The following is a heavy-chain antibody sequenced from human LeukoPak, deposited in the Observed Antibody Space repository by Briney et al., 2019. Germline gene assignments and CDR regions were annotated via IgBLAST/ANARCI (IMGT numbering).Heavy chain of an antibody. V-gene: IGHV5-10-1*01. CDR3: ARHFLGELPDMDV. CDR2: IDPSDSYT. CDR1: GYSFTSYW. D-gene: IGHD1-26*01. J-gene: IGHJ6*02. Sequence: RSGESLKISCKGSGYSFTSYWISWVRQMPGKGLEWMGRIDPSDSYTKYSPSFQGHVTISGDESISTAYLQWSSLKASDTAMYYCARHFLGELPDMDVWGQGTTVTVS.